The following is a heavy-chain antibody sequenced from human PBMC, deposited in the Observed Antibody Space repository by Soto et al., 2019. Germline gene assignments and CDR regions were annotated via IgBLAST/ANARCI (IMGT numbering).Heavy chain of an antibody. CDR1: GGSISSYY. V-gene: IGHV4-4*07. CDR2: IYTSGST. D-gene: IGHD5-18*01. Sequence: SETLSLTCTVSGGSISSYYWSWIRQPAGKGLEWIGRIYTSGSTNYNPSLKSRVTMSVDTSKNQLSLKLSSVTAADTAVYYCAGAKTPKDTAMAPYGMDVWGQGTTVTVSS. J-gene: IGHJ6*02. CDR3: AGAKTPKDTAMAPYGMDV.